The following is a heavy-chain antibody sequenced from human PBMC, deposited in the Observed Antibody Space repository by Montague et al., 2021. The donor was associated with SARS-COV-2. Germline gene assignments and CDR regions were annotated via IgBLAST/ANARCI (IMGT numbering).Heavy chain of an antibody. J-gene: IGHJ3*02. CDR1: GYPISTGYY. CDR2: IYHSGST. D-gene: IGHD6-19*01. V-gene: IGHV4-38-2*02. CDR3: AKVAGSHDTFDI. Sequence: SETLSLTCTVSGYPISTGYYWGWIRQPPGKGLEWIGTIYHSGSTYSNPSLKSRVTISVDTSKNQFSLNLSSVTAADTAVYYCAKVAGSHDTFDIWGRGTMVTVSS.